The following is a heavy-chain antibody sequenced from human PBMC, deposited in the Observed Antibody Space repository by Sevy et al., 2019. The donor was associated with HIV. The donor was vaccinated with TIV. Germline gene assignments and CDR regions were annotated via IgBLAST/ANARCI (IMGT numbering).Heavy chain of an antibody. Sequence: ASVKVSCKASGYTFTGYYIHWVRQAPGQGLEWMGWIIPSSGGTNYGQRFLGRVTMTRDTSISTAYLELHRLTSDDTAVYYCTRSVYGSGTYLNDHWGQGTPVTVSS. D-gene: IGHD3-10*01. J-gene: IGHJ4*02. V-gene: IGHV1-2*02. CDR2: IIPSSGGT. CDR1: GYTFTGYY. CDR3: TRSVYGSGTYLNDH.